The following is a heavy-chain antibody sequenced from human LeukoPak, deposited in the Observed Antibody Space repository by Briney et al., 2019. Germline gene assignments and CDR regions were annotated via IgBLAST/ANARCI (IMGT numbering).Heavy chain of an antibody. CDR2: MYYSGST. D-gene: IGHD5-24*01. V-gene: IGHV4-39*01. CDR3: ARHGRMGTINPSY. CDR1: GGSISNSSYY. Sequence: KPSETLSPTCTVSGGSISNSSYYWGWIRQPPGKGLEWIGSMYYSGSTYYDPSLKSRATISVDTSKNQFSLKLSSVTAADTAVYYCARHGRMGTINPSYWGQGTLVTVSS. J-gene: IGHJ4*02.